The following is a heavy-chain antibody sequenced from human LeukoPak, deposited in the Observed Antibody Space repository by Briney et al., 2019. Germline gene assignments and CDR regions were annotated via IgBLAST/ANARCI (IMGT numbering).Heavy chain of an antibody. J-gene: IGHJ3*02. CDR2: ISWNRGSI. Sequence: GGSLRLSCAASGFTFDDYAMHWVRQAPGKGLEWVSGISWNRGSIGYADSVKGRFTISRDNAKNSLYLQMNSLRAEDTALYYCANDPLYDSSGYYLGYAFDIWAKGQWSTSLQ. D-gene: IGHD3-22*01. CDR1: GFTFDDYA. V-gene: IGHV3-9*01. CDR3: ANDPLYDSSGYYLGYAFDI.